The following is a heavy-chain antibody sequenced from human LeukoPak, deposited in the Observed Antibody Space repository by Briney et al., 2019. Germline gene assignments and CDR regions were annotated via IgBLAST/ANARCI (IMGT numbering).Heavy chain of an antibody. D-gene: IGHD1-26*01. V-gene: IGHV4-39*01. J-gene: IGHJ5*02. CDR2: IYYRGST. CDR3: ARHEYSGSYYGLSWFDP. Sequence: PSETLSLTCTVSGGSISSSGYYWGWIRQPPGKGLEWIASIYYRGSTYYNPSLKSRVTISVDTSKNQLSLKLSSLTAADTAVYYCARHEYSGSYYGLSWFDPWGQGTLVTVSS. CDR1: GGSISSSGYY.